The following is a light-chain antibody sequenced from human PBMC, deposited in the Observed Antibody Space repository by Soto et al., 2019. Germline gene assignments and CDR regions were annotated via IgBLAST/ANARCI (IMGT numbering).Light chain of an antibody. CDR3: QQFHSYSPT. Sequence: DIQMTQSPSSLSGSVGEKVTITCRASQNIFDYVNWYQQNPGEVPKLVIFAASSLQTGVPPRSSGSGSGTEFTLTITSLQPDDFATYSCQQFHSYSPTXGQGPRWIS. CDR2: AAS. CDR1: QNIFDY. J-gene: IGKJ1*01. V-gene: IGKV1-39*01.